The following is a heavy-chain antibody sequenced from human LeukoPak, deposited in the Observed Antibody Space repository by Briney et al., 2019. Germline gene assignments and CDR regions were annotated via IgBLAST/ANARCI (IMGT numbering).Heavy chain of an antibody. D-gene: IGHD1-1*01. Sequence: GGSLRLSCAASGFTFSNYGMHWVRQAPGKGLEYVSAISSNGGSTHYANSVKGRFTISRDNSKNTLYLQMGSLRAEDMAVYYCARSLERSGPYYYYMDVWGTGTTVTVSS. CDR2: ISSNGGST. V-gene: IGHV3-64*01. CDR3: ARSLERSGPYYYYMDV. J-gene: IGHJ6*03. CDR1: GFTFSNYG.